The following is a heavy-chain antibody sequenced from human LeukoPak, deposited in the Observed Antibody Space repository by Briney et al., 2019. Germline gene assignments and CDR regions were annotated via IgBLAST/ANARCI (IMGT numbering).Heavy chain of an antibody. CDR1: GYSFTSYW. J-gene: IGHJ3*02. CDR2: IDPSDSYT. D-gene: IGHD2-15*01. Sequence: GESLKISCKGSGYSFTSYWISWVRQMPGKGLEWMGRIDPSDSYTNYSPSFQGHVTISADKSISTAYLQWSSLKASDTAMYYCARGGIYCSGRSCHDASDIWGQGTMVTVSS. V-gene: IGHV5-10-1*01. CDR3: ARGGIYCSGRSCHDASDI.